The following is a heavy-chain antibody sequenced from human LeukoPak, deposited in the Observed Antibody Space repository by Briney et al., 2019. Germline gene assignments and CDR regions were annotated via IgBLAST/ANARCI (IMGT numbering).Heavy chain of an antibody. Sequence: SETLSLTCAVYGESFSGYYWSWIRQPPGKGLEWIGEINHSGSTNYNPSLKSRVTISVDTSKNQFSLKLSSVTAADTAVYYCARGVVPAALDWYYYYMDVWSKGTTVTVSS. CDR1: GESFSGYY. CDR2: INHSGST. V-gene: IGHV4-34*01. CDR3: ARGVVPAALDWYYYYMDV. J-gene: IGHJ6*03. D-gene: IGHD2-2*01.